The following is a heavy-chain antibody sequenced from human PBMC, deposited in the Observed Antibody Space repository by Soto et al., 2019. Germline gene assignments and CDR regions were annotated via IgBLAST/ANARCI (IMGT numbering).Heavy chain of an antibody. J-gene: IGHJ4*02. CDR1: GFTFDDYA. Sequence: EVQLVESGGGLVQPGRSLRLSCAASGFTFDDYAMHWVRQAPGKGLEWVSGIRWNSGSIGYADSVKGRFTISRDNAKNSLYLQMNSLRAEDTALYYCAKDFYDILTGYGDYWGQGTLVTVSS. V-gene: IGHV3-9*01. D-gene: IGHD3-9*01. CDR3: AKDFYDILTGYGDY. CDR2: IRWNSGSI.